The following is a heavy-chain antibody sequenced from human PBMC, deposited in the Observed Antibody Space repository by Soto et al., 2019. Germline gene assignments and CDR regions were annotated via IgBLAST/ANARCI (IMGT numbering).Heavy chain of an antibody. CDR2: TYYRSKWYN. V-gene: IGHV6-1*01. J-gene: IGHJ4*02. D-gene: IGHD3-10*01. CDR1: GDSVSSNSAA. Sequence: PSPTLSLTCAISGDSVSSNSAAWNWIRQSPSRGLEWLGRTYYRSKWYNDYAVSVKSRRTINTDTSKNQFSLQLNSVTPEDTAVYYCALEYYASGHQGYWGQGTLVTVSS. CDR3: ALEYYASGHQGY.